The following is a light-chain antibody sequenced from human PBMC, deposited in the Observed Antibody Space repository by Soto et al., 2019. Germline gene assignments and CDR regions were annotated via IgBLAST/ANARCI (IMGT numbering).Light chain of an antibody. CDR3: HQYGYSPYT. CDR2: GAS. V-gene: IGKV3-20*01. CDR1: RSVSSRF. J-gene: IGKJ2*01. Sequence: EIMLTQSPGTLSLSPGDRVTLSGWASRSVSSRFLAWYQQKPGQAPRVLIYGASIRATGIPDRFSGSGSGSDFTLTISRLEPEDFAVYYCHQYGYSPYTFGQGAKLEIK.